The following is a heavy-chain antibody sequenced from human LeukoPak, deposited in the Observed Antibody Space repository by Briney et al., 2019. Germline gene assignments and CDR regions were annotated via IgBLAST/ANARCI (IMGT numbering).Heavy chain of an antibody. CDR1: GGSISSYY. CDR2: IYYSGST. V-gene: IGHV4-59*01. CDR3: ARAVVPARTNWFDP. J-gene: IGHJ5*02. Sequence: PETLSLTCTVSGGSISSYYWSWIRQPPGKGLEWIGYIYYSGSTNYNPSLKSRVTISVDTSKNQFSLKLSSVTAADTVVYYCARAVVPARTNWFDPWGQGTLVTVSS. D-gene: IGHD2-2*01.